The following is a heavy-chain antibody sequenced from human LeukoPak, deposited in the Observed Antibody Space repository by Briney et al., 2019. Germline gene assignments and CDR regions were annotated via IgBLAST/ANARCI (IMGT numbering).Heavy chain of an antibody. CDR3: ARDKGSHDPYYYGMDV. CDR2: IWYDGSNK. Sequence: GGSLRLSCAASGFTFSSYAMHWVRQAPGKGLEWVAVIWYDGSNKYYADSVKGRFTISRDNSKNTLYLQMNSLRAEDTAVYYCARDKGSHDPYYYGMDVWGQGTTVTVSS. J-gene: IGHJ6*02. D-gene: IGHD1-26*01. V-gene: IGHV3-33*08. CDR1: GFTFSSYA.